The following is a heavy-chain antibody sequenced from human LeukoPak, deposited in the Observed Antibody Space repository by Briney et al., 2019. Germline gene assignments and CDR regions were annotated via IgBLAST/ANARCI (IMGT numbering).Heavy chain of an antibody. Sequence: GSLRLSCAASGFTFSSYAMHWVRQAPGKGLEWVAVLSYDGSNKYYADSVKGRFTISRDNSKNTLYLQLNSLRAEDTAVYYCARDEVSYGSSHIDYWGQGTLVTVSS. CDR2: LSYDGSNK. D-gene: IGHD5-18*01. CDR3: ARDEVSYGSSHIDY. J-gene: IGHJ4*02. V-gene: IGHV3-30-3*01. CDR1: GFTFSSYA.